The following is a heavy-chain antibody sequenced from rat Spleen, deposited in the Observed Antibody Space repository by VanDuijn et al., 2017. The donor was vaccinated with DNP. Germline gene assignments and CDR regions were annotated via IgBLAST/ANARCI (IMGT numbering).Heavy chain of an antibody. Sequence: EVQLVESGGGLVQPGKSLKLSCAASGFTFSHYYMAWVRQAPTKGPEWVAYIGSDGYAPYYGDSVKGRFTISRDNAKSTLYLQMNSLRSEDMATYYCIRWNSGHFDYWGQGVMVTVSS. CDR3: IRWNSGHFDY. D-gene: IGHD4-3*01. CDR2: IGSDGYAP. V-gene: IGHV5-22*01. CDR1: GFTFSHYY. J-gene: IGHJ2*01.